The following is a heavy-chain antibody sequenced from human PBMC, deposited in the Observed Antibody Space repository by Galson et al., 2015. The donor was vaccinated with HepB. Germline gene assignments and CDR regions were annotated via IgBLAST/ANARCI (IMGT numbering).Heavy chain of an antibody. V-gene: IGHV3-33*01. CDR2: IWHDGRNR. CDR1: GFNFKAYG. Sequence: LRLSCAASGFNFKAYGMHWVRQAPGKGLEWVAVIWHDGRNRYYVDSVKGRFTVSRDNSRNTVYLEMNNLRAEDTAVYYCAREAKWLQLFYFDYWGQGTLVTVSS. D-gene: IGHD5-24*01. J-gene: IGHJ4*02. CDR3: AREAKWLQLFYFDY.